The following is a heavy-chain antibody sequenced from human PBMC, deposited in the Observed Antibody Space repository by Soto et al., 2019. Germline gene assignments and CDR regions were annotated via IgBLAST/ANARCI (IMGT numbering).Heavy chain of an antibody. Sequence: SETLSLTCTVSGGSIRSSTYQWGWIRQPPGRGLEWIGSAYYSESTYYNPSLKSRVAVSVDTSKNQFSLKVTSVTAADTAVDYCARHRNWKVYYWGQGTLVTVSS. V-gene: IGHV4-39*01. CDR3: ARHRNWKVYY. J-gene: IGHJ4*02. D-gene: IGHD1-1*01. CDR2: AYYSEST. CDR1: GGSIRSSTYQ.